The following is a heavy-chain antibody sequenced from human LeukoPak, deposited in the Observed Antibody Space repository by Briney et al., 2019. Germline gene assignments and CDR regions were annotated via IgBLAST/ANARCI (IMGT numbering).Heavy chain of an antibody. J-gene: IGHJ4*02. CDR3: ARGGAQRYGSLFDH. Sequence: GGSLRLSCVASGFTFTSYEMNWVRQAPGKGLEWLAYISGGSSITDYADSVKGRFTISRDDPKNSLYLQMKSLRARDTAVYYCARGGAQRYGSLFDHWGQGTLVTVSS. V-gene: IGHV3-48*03. D-gene: IGHD3-10*01. CDR2: ISGGSSIT. CDR1: GFTFTSYE.